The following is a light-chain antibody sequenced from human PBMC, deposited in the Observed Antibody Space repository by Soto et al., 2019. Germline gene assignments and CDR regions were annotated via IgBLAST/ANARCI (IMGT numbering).Light chain of an antibody. J-gene: IGKJ1*01. CDR2: DAS. CDR1: RSISTW. CDR3: QQYDSYWT. V-gene: IGKV1-5*01. Sequence: DIQMTQSPSTLSASIGDRVTITCRASRSISTWLAWYQQKPGKAPNLLIYDASSLESGVSSRFSGSGSGTEFPLTISSLQPDDSASYFCQQYDSYWTFGQGTKVEIK.